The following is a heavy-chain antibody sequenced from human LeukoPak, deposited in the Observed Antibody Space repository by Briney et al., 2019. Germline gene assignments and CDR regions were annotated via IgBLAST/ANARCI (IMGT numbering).Heavy chain of an antibody. V-gene: IGHV3-74*01. CDR2: INPDARTT. J-gene: IGHJ4*02. CDR1: GFAFSSYW. CDR3: ARRGIAVPVDY. D-gene: IGHD6-19*01. Sequence: GGSLRLSCAASGFAFSSYWMHWVRRPPGKGLVWVSHINPDARTTTYADSVKGRFTISRDNAQNTLYLQMNSLRAEDTAVYYCARRGIAVPVDYWGQGTLVTVSS.